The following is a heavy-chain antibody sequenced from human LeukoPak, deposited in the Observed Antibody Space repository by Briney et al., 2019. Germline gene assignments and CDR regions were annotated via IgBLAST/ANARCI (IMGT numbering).Heavy chain of an antibody. Sequence: GXGLEGXPNIKQDGSENYYVDSVKGRFTISRDNAKNSLYLQMNSLRVEDTAVYYCARHSGSDWYGYDSWGQGTLVTVSS. D-gene: IGHD1-26*01. J-gene: IGHJ4*02. CDR2: IKQDGSEN. CDR3: ARHSGSDWYGYDS. V-gene: IGHV3-7*01.